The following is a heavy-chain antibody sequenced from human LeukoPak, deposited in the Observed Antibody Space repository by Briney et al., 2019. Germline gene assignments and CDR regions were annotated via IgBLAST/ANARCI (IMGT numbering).Heavy chain of an antibody. CDR2: IKQDGTET. CDR1: GFTFSRHW. J-gene: IGHJ4*02. V-gene: IGHV3-7*04. CDR3: ARGPHYGSYVDFYDY. D-gene: IGHD4-11*01. Sequence: GGSLRLSCAASGFTFSRHWMNWLRLAPGKGLEWVASIKQDGTETYHVDSVKGRFTISRDDAKNSLSLQMNSLRADDTAVYCCARGPHYGSYVDFYDYWGQGTLVTVSS.